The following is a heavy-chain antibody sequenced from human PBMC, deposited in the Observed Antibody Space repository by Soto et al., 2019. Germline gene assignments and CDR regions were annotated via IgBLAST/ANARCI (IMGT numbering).Heavy chain of an antibody. D-gene: IGHD1-7*01. J-gene: IGHJ4*02. CDR1: GLTFSSYS. Sequence: EVQLVESGGGLVQPGGSLRLSCVASGLTFSSYSMNWVRQAPGKGLEWVSNIASSSSTIYYADSVKGRFTVSRDNAKNSLYLQMNSLRAEDTAVYYCATKLDPGYWGQGTLVTVSS. CDR2: IASSSSTI. V-gene: IGHV3-48*01. CDR3: ATKLDPGY.